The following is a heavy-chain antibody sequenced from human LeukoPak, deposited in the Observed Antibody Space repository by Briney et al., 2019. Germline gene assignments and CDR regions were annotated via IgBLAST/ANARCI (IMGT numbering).Heavy chain of an antibody. V-gene: IGHV3-23*01. CDR2: ISGSGAST. J-gene: IGHJ4*02. CDR3: AKPFGFLEWLYGGYFDS. CDR1: GFTFSSYA. Sequence: GGSLRLSCAASGFTFSSYAMSWVRLAPGKGLEWDSDISGSGASTYYADSVKGRFTISRDNSKNTLSLQMHSLTAEDTAVYYCAKPFGFLEWLYGGYFDSWGQGTLVTVSS. D-gene: IGHD3-3*01.